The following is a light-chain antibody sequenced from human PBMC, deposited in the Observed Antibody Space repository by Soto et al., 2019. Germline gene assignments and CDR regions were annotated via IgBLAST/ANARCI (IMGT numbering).Light chain of an antibody. Sequence: EVVMTQSPATLSASPGERATLSCWASETVATNLAWYQQKPGQAPRLLISGASTRAAGISDRFRGSGSGTEFTLTISSLRSEDSGIYYCQQYGSSGTFGQGTKVDIK. CDR3: QQYGSSGT. V-gene: IGKV3-15*01. J-gene: IGKJ1*01. CDR1: ETVATN. CDR2: GAS.